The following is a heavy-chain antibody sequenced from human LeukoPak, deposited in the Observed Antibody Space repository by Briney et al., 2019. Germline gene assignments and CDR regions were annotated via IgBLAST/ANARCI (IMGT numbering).Heavy chain of an antibody. CDR3: ARGAFDSSGQFDF. D-gene: IGHD3-22*01. CDR2: ISTSSNYI. CDR1: GFTFSSYS. V-gene: IGHV3-21*01. J-gene: IGHJ4*02. Sequence: PGGSLRLSCAASGFTFSSYSMNWVRQAPGKGLEWVSHISTSSNYIYYADSVRGRFTISRDNAKKSLYLQMSSLRGEDTAVYYCARGAFDSSGQFDFWGQGTLVTVSS.